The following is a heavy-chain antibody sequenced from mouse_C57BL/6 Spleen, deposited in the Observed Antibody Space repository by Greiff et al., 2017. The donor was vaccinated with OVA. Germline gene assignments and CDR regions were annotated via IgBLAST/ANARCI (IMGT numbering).Heavy chain of an antibody. Sequence: QVQLQQPGAELVRPGSSVKLSCKASGYTFTSYWMDWVKQRPGQGLEWIGNIYPSDSETHYNQKFKDKATLTVDKSSSTAYMQLSSLTSEDSAVYYCARGDGYPAWFAYWGQGTLVTVSA. CDR2: IYPSDSET. V-gene: IGHV1-61*01. CDR1: GYTFTSYW. D-gene: IGHD2-3*01. J-gene: IGHJ3*01. CDR3: ARGDGYPAWFAY.